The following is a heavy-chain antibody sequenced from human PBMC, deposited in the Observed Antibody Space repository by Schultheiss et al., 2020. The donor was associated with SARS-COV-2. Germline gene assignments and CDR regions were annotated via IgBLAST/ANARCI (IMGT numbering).Heavy chain of an antibody. CDR2: IYYSGST. D-gene: IGHD7-27*01. V-gene: IGHV4-59*12. Sequence: SETLSLTCTVSGGSISSYYWSWIRQPPGKGLEWIGYIYYSGSTYYNPSLKSRVTISVDTSKNQFSLKLSSVTAADTAVYYCARALGYYFDYWGQGTLVTVSS. CDR1: GGSISSYY. CDR3: ARALGYYFDY. J-gene: IGHJ4*02.